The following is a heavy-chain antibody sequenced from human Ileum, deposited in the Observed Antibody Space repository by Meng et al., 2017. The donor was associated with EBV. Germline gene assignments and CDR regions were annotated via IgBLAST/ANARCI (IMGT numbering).Heavy chain of an antibody. V-gene: IGHV4-61*08. Sequence: QVQLQPSGPGLVRPSETLSLTCTVSGAYVTSSGYYWSWLRQSPGKGLEWLGYVNYNGDSTYNPSLKSRVTIFIDTSKKQFYLNLTSATAADTAIYYCARDLRVGGAFDYWGQGTLVTVSS. CDR2: VNYNGDS. D-gene: IGHD1-26*01. J-gene: IGHJ4*02. CDR1: GAYVTSSGYY. CDR3: ARDLRVGGAFDY.